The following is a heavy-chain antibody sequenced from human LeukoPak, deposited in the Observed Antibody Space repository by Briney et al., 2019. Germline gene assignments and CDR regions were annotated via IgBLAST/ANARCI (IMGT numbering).Heavy chain of an antibody. Sequence: GGSLRLSCAASGFTFSNYSMNWVRQAPGKGLEWVSSISSRSTYIYHADSVKGRFTISRDNAKSSLFLQMNSLRAEDTAVYFCAKSTRAVMAMMDVWGKGTTVTVSS. D-gene: IGHD3-16*01. CDR3: AKSTRAVMAMMDV. CDR2: ISSRSTYI. J-gene: IGHJ6*04. CDR1: GFTFSNYS. V-gene: IGHV3-21*01.